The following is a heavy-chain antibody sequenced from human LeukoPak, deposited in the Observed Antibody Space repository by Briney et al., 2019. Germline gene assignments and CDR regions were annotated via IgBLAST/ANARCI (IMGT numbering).Heavy chain of an antibody. CDR1: GFTFSSYA. Sequence: GSLLLSCAASGFTFSSYAMSWVRPAPGKGLEWVSAISDSGGSTYYAASVKGRFTISRDNSKNTLYLQMNSLRAEDTAVYYCAKDFRDYQLLVFDLWGRGTLVTVSS. V-gene: IGHV3-23*01. CDR2: ISDSGGST. D-gene: IGHD2-2*01. J-gene: IGHJ2*01. CDR3: AKDFRDYQLLVFDL.